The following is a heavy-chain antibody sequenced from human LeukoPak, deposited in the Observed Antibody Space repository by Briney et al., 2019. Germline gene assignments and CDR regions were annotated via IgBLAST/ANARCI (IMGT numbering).Heavy chain of an antibody. Sequence: PSETLSLTCTVSGGSISSGSYFWTWIRQPAGKRLEWIGRINTSGSTNYNPSLKSRVTISVDTSKNQFSLKLSSVTAADTAVFFCAREGYTSSWYSDYYYFDYWGQGTLVTVSS. D-gene: IGHD6-13*01. V-gene: IGHV4-61*02. CDR1: GGSISSGSYF. J-gene: IGHJ4*02. CDR2: INTSGST. CDR3: AREGYTSSWYSDYYYFDY.